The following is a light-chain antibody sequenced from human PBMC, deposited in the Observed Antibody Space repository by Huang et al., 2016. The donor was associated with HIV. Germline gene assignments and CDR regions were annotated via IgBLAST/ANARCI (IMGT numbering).Light chain of an antibody. J-gene: IGKJ1*01. CDR3: QKYDSVPRT. V-gene: IGKV1-27*01. CDR2: AAS. Sequence: DIQMTQYPSSLSASVGDRVTITCRASQDINNSLAWYQQKAGQVPKLLIYAASSLQSGVPSRFSGSGSGTDFTLTISSLQPEDVAIYYCQKYDSVPRTFGQGTKVEIK. CDR1: QDINNS.